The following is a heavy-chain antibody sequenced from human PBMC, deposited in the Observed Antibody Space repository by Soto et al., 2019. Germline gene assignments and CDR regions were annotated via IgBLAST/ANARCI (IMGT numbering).Heavy chain of an antibody. CDR1: GYSFRSYG. J-gene: IGHJ5*01. V-gene: IGHV1-18*01. CDR3: GRSSSMLGAGWSDS. D-gene: IGHD2-8*01. CDR2: VSGYNYNT. Sequence: GPGVKKSGASVKVSCKASGYSFRSYGINWVRQAPGQGLEWIGWVSGYNYNTKYAQKLQGRITVTTDTSTNTAYMELRSLRSDDTAVYYCGRSSSMLGAGWSDSWGRGNLVTVSS.